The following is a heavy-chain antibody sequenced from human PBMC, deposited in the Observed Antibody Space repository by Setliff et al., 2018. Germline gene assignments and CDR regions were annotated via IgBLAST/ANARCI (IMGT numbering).Heavy chain of an antibody. D-gene: IGHD1-7*01. CDR3: ATSGITGTTPRYMDV. Sequence: ASVKVSCKTSGYTFIGYGISWVRQAPGQGLEWMGWISGYNGNTDYAEKFQGRVTITADTSTDTAYMELSSLRSEDTAVYYCATSGITGTTPRYMDVWGKGTTVTVSS. CDR1: GYTFIGYG. V-gene: IGHV1-18*01. J-gene: IGHJ6*03. CDR2: ISGYNGNT.